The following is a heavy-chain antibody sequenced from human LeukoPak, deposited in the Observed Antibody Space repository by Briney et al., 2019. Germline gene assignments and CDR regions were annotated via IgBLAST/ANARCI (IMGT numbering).Heavy chain of an antibody. V-gene: IGHV4-39*01. CDR1: GASISSNTYY. CDR3: ASQLRYCSSTSCSLNWFDP. J-gene: IGHJ5*02. CDR2: IFYSGAT. Sequence: PSETLSLTCTVSGASISSNTYYWGWIRQPPGKGLEWIGSIFYSGATYYNPSLKSRLTISVDTSENQFSLKLSSVTAADTAVYYCASQLRYCSSTSCSLNWFDPWGQGTLVTVAS. D-gene: IGHD2-2*01.